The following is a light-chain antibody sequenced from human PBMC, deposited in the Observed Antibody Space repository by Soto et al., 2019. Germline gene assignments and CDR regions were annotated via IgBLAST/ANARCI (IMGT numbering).Light chain of an antibody. J-gene: IGKJ5*01. Sequence: DIQMTQSPSSLSASVGDRVTITCRASQGISSYLKWYQQQAGKAPKVMIYGVSSLQSGVPSMFSGSLSGTYFALTISTLQPEDFATYYCQQSFSTPITFGQGTRLEI. CDR1: QGISSY. V-gene: IGKV1-39*01. CDR2: GVS. CDR3: QQSFSTPIT.